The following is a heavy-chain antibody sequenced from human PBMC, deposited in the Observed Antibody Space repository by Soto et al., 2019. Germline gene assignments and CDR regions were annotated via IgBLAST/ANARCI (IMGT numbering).Heavy chain of an antibody. CDR1: GYTFTSYG. CDR3: ARDFYYYGSGNYYFDY. V-gene: IGHV1-18*01. J-gene: IGHJ4*02. Sequence: QVQLVQSGAEVKKPGASVKVSCKASGYTFTSYGIIWVRQAPGQGLEWMGWISAYNGNTNYAQKLQGRVTMTTDTSTSTAYMELRSLRSDDTDVYYCARDFYYYGSGNYYFDYWGQGTLVTVSS. D-gene: IGHD3-10*01. CDR2: ISAYNGNT.